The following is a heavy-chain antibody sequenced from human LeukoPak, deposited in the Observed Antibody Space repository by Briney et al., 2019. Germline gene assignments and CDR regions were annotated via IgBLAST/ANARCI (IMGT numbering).Heavy chain of an antibody. Sequence: SETLSLTCTVSGGSISNYYWSWIRQPAGKGLEWIGRIYTTGRTNYNPSLKSRVTIPVDTSKNQFSLKLSSVTAADTAVYYCARRFCSSTSCYNPWFDPWGQGTLVTVSS. V-gene: IGHV4-4*07. CDR2: IYTTGRT. CDR3: ARRFCSSTSCYNPWFDP. J-gene: IGHJ5*02. D-gene: IGHD2-2*02. CDR1: GGSISNYY.